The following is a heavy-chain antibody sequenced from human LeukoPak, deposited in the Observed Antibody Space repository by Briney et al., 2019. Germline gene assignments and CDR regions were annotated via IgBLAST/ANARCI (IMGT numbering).Heavy chain of an antibody. Sequence: SVKVSCKASGGTFIDYGFAWFRQAPGQGLEWMGRIVPVVEITNYAQPFHDRVTITADKTTSTTYMELSSLRSEDTAVYFCASFAWLSRATYSFALDVWGQGTTVAVSS. V-gene: IGHV1-69*04. J-gene: IGHJ6*02. D-gene: IGHD3-9*01. CDR2: IVPVVEIT. CDR3: ASFAWLSRATYSFALDV. CDR1: GGTFIDYG.